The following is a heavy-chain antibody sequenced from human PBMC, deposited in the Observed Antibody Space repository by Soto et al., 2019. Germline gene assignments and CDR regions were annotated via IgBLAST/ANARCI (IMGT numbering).Heavy chain of an antibody. CDR2: VNTYNGNT. CDR1: GYSFTRYG. V-gene: IGHV1-18*01. J-gene: IGHJ6*02. CDR3: AMVDVYVTPSPQDV. D-gene: IGHD3-16*01. Sequence: QVQLVQSSAEVKNPGASVKVSCKASGYSFTRYGIAWARQAPGQGLEWMGWVNTYNGNTNYAQNLQGRVTLTTDTATRTAYMELTSLRSNDTAIYYCAMVDVYVTPSPQDVWGQGTTVIVSS.